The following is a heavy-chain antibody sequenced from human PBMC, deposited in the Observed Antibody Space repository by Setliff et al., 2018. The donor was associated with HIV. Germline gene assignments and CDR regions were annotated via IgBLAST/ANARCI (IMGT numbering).Heavy chain of an antibody. J-gene: IGHJ5*01. V-gene: IGHV4-39*07. D-gene: IGHD3-16*01. CDR1: GGSIRTGAYY. CDR3: ARGGAVSSDFDS. Sequence: SETLSLTCTVSGGSIRTGAYYWGWIRQPQGTGLEWIGSIYYDGRTFYKPSLKSRLTISVDTSKNQFSLSLNSVTAAYTAVYFCARGGAVSSDFDSWGQGTLVTVSS. CDR2: IYYDGRT.